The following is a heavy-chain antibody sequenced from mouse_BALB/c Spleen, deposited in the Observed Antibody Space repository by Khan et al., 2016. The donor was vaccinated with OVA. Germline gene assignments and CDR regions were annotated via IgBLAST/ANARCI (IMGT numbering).Heavy chain of an antibody. D-gene: IGHD1-2*01. CDR2: ISYSGST. CDR3: ARGVTTATSAWFAY. CDR1: DYSITSDYA. V-gene: IGHV3-2*02. J-gene: IGHJ3*01. Sequence: EVKLLESGPGLVKPSQSLSLTCTVTDYSITSDYAWNWIRQFPGNTLEWMGYISYSGSTSYNPSLQSRISITRDTSKNQFFMQLHAVTTEDTATYYCARGVTTATSAWFAYWGQGTLVTVSA.